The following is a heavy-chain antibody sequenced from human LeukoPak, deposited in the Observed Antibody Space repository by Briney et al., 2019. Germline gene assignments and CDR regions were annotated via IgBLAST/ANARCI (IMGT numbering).Heavy chain of an antibody. CDR2: ISWNSGSI. V-gene: IGHV3-9*01. J-gene: IGHJ4*02. D-gene: IGHD5-12*01. CDR1: GFTFDDYA. Sequence: GGSLRLSCAASGFTFDDYAMHWVRQAPGKGLEWVSGISWNSGSIGYADSVKGRFTISRDNAKNSLYLQMNSLRAEDTALYYCARDLLEDMVATFWGQGTLVTVSS. CDR3: ARDLLEDMVATF.